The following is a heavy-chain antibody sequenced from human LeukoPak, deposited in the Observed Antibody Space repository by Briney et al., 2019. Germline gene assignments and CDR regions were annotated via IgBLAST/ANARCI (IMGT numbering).Heavy chain of an antibody. D-gene: IGHD4-11*01. CDR1: GFTFKDYD. Sequence: GGSLRLSCAASGFTFKDYDMTWARQAPGKGLEWVASISARGVSTNYADSVRGRFTISRDNSNRVVYLRMNSLRTEDTAVYYCARSINYSNYPLDFWGQGTRVIVSS. V-gene: IGHV3-23*01. CDR2: ISARGVST. CDR3: ARSINYSNYPLDF. J-gene: IGHJ4*02.